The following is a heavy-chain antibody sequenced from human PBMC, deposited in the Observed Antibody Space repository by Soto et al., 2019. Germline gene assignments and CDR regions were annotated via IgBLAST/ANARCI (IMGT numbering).Heavy chain of an antibody. V-gene: IGHV1-69*06. Sequence: SVKVSCKASGGTFSSYAISWVRQAPGQGLEWMGGIIPIFGTANYAQKFQGRVTITADKSTSTAYMELSSLRSEDTAVYYCARGVSTPVRAFDYWGQGTLVTAPQ. CDR3: ARGVSTPVRAFDY. D-gene: IGHD3-3*01. CDR1: GGTFSSYA. CDR2: IIPIFGTA. J-gene: IGHJ4*02.